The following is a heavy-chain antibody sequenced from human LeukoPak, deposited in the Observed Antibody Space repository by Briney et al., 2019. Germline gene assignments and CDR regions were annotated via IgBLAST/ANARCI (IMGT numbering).Heavy chain of an antibody. Sequence: SETLSLTCTVSGGSVSSGSYYWSWIRQPPGKGLEWIGYIYYSGSTNYNPSLKSRVTISVDTSKNQFSLKLSSVTAADTAVYYCARRPRRVVPAARPFDYWGQGTLVTVSS. J-gene: IGHJ4*02. D-gene: IGHD2-2*01. CDR1: GGSVSSGSYY. CDR2: IYYSGST. CDR3: ARRPRRVVPAARPFDY. V-gene: IGHV4-61*01.